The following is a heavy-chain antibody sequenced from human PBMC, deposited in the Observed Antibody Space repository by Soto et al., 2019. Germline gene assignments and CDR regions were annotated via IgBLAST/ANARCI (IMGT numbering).Heavy chain of an antibody. V-gene: IGHV4-59*01. CDR2: IYYSGST. CDR1: GGSISSYY. D-gene: IGHD5-12*01. J-gene: IGHJ5*02. CDR3: ARESGYDYVYWFDP. Sequence: SETLSLTCTVSGGSISSYYWSWIRQPPGKGLEWIGYIYYSGSTNYNPSLKSRVTISVDTSKNQFSLKLSSVTAADTAVYYCARESGYDYVYWFDPWGQGTLVPVSS.